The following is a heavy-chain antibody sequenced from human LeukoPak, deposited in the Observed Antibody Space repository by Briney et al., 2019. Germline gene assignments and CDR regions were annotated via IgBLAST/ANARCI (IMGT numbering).Heavy chain of an antibody. D-gene: IGHD6-19*01. V-gene: IGHV5-51*01. CDR2: IYPGDSDT. J-gene: IGHJ4*02. Sequence: GESLKISCQGSGYTFTTYWIGWVRQMPGKGLEWMGIIYPGDSDTKYNPSFQGQVTISVDKSINTAYLQWSSLKASDTAIYYCARKTLNGWYLAYWGQGTLVTVSS. CDR1: GYTFTTYW. CDR3: ARKTLNGWYLAY.